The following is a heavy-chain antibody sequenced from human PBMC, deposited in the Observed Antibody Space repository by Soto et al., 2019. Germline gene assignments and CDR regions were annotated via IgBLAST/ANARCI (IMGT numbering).Heavy chain of an antibody. D-gene: IGHD3-22*01. CDR1: GDSVSSNSAA. V-gene: IGHV6-1*01. CDR3: ARGKTYYYDSSGYYYVEWFDP. Sequence: SQTLSLTCAISGDSVSSNSAAWNWIRQSPSRGLEWLGRTYHRSKWYNDYAVSVKSRITINPDTSKNQFSLQLNSVTPEDTAVYYCARGKTYYYDSSGYYYVEWFDPWGQGTLVTVSS. J-gene: IGHJ5*02. CDR2: TYHRSKWYN.